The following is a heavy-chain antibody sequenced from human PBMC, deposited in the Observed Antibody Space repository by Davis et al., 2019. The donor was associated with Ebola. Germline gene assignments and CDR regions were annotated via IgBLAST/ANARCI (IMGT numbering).Heavy chain of an antibody. CDR1: GYTFTSYT. CDR3: ARDRDTGWYPYYPDY. J-gene: IGHJ4*02. D-gene: IGHD6-19*01. V-gene: IGHV7-4-1*02. Sequence: ASVKVSCKASGYTFTSYTVNWVRQAPGQGLEWMGWINTKTGNPTYAQGFTGRFVFSLDTSVSTAYLQISSLKADDTAVYYCARDRDTGWYPYYPDYWGQGTLVTVSS. CDR2: INTKTGNP.